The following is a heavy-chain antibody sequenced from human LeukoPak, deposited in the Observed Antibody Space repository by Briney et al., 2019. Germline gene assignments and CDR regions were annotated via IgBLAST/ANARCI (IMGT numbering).Heavy chain of an antibody. J-gene: IGHJ4*03. CDR3: ARGATISETGYFDF. V-gene: IGHV4-34*01. Sequence: SETLSLTCAVSGGSFSRYYWSWIRQSPGKGLGWIAEIDHRGDTNYNPSVKSRVTISVDTSKNQFSLKVRSLSAADTALYYCARGATISETGYFDFWGQGTLVTVSS. CDR2: IDHRGDT. CDR1: GGSFSRYY. D-gene: IGHD5-24*01.